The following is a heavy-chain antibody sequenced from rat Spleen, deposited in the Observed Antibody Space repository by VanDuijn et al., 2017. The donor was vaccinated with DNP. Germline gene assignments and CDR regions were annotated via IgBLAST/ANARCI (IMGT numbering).Heavy chain of an antibody. V-gene: IGHV5-25*01. J-gene: IGHJ2*01. D-gene: IGHD1-1*01. CDR2: ISTDGDST. CDR1: GLIFSNYD. Sequence: EVQLVESGGGLVQPGRSLKVSCAASGLIFSNYDMAWVRQAPAKGLEWVASISTDGDSTYYRDAVKGRFTVSRDNAKSTLYLQMDSLRSEDTATYYWARHPPWWYWGQGVMVTVSS. CDR3: ARHPPWWY.